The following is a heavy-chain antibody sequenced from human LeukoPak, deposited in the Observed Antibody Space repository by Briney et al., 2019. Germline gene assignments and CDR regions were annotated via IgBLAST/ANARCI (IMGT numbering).Heavy chain of an antibody. CDR2: IDYSGGRT. J-gene: IGHJ4*02. D-gene: IGHD3-10*01. V-gene: IGHV3-23*01. CDR3: TGSGSNYY. Sequence: GGSLRLSCAASGFTFSNHAMSWVRQAPGKGLEWVSGIDYSGGRTYYTDSVKGRFTISRDNSKNTLYLQMNSLRAEGTAVYYCTGSGSNYYWGQGTLVTVSS. CDR1: GFTFSNHA.